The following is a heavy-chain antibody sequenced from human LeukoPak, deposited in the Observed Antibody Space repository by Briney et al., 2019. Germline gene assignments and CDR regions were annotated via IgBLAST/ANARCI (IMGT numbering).Heavy chain of an antibody. CDR1: GGSISSYY. V-gene: IGHV4-59*01. Sequence: SETLYLTCTVSGGSISSYYWSWIRQPPGKGLEWIGYIYYSGSTNYNPSLKRRVTISVDTSKNQFSLKLSSVTAADTAVYYCARDPSDYGGNSGFDYWGQGTLVTVSS. CDR2: IYYSGST. J-gene: IGHJ4*02. CDR3: ARDPSDYGGNSGFDY. D-gene: IGHD4-23*01.